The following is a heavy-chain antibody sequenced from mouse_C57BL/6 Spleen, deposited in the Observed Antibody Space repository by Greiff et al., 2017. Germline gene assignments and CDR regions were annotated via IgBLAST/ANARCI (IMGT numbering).Heavy chain of an antibody. CDR1: GYTFTSYG. J-gene: IGHJ3*01. Sequence: VQLQQSGAELARPGASVKLSCKASGYTFTSYGISWVKQRTGQGLEWIGEIYPRSGNTYYNEKFKGKATLTADKSSSTAYMELRSLTSEDSAVYFCAIHYYGSSSAWFAYWGQGTLVTVSA. V-gene: IGHV1-81*01. CDR3: AIHYYGSSSAWFAY. D-gene: IGHD1-1*01. CDR2: IYPRSGNT.